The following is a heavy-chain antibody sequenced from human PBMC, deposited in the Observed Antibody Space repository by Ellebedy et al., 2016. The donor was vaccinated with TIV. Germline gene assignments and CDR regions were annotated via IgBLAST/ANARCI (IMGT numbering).Heavy chain of an antibody. V-gene: IGHV4-59*01. Sequence: MPSETLSLTCSVSGGSITPYYWSWIRQPPGKGLEWIGYNFSSGGANYSPSLKGRVTISLDTSKNQFSLKLTPVTPADTAVYYCERGIFSGSQDYHGMDVWGQGTTVTVSS. J-gene: IGHJ6*02. CDR3: ERGIFSGSQDYHGMDV. CDR2: NFSSGGA. CDR1: GGSITPYY. D-gene: IGHD2-15*01.